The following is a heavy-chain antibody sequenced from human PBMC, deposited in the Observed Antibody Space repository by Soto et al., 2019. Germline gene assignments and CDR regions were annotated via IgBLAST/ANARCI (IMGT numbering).Heavy chain of an antibody. CDR2: INPSAGST. CDR1: GYTFTSYH. V-gene: IGHV1-46*01. J-gene: IGHJ4*02. CDR3: ARTISSWGFDY. Sequence: QVQLVQSGAEVKKPGASVKVSCKASGYTFTSYHLHWVRQAPGQGLEWMGVINPSAGSTSYAQKFQDRVTMTRDTSTSTVYMELSSLRSEDTAVYYCARTISSWGFDYWGQGTLVTVSS. D-gene: IGHD6-13*01.